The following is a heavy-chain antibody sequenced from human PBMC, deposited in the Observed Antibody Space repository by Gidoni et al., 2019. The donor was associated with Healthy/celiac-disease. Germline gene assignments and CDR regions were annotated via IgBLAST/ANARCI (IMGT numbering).Heavy chain of an antibody. V-gene: IGHV3-21*01. D-gene: IGHD3-10*01. Sequence: EVQLVESGGGLVKPGGSLRPPCPASGFTFSTHTMNWIRQAPGQGLEWVSSISSSSSYIYYADSVKGRFTISRDNAKNSLYLQMNSLRAEDTAVYYCARDILRLYGSGKGGWFDPWGQGTLVTVSS. CDR3: ARDILRLYGSGKGGWFDP. CDR2: ISSSSSYI. J-gene: IGHJ5*02. CDR1: GFTFSTHT.